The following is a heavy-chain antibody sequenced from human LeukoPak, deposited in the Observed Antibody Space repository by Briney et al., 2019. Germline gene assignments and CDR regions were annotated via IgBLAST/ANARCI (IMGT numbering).Heavy chain of an antibody. CDR1: GGTFSSYA. D-gene: IGHD3-3*01. CDR2: IIPIFGTA. J-gene: IGHJ4*02. V-gene: IGHV1-69*05. CDR3: ATPGLRFLEWSLFDY. Sequence: GSSVKVSCKASGGTFSSYAISWVRQAPGQGLEWMGGIIPIFGTANYAQKFQGRVTITTDESTSTAYMELSSLRSEDTAVHYCATPGLRFLEWSLFDYWGQGTLVTVSS.